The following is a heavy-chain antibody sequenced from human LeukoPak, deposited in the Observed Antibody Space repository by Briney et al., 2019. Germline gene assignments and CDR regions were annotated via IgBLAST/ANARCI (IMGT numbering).Heavy chain of an antibody. CDR2: ISSSSSYI. CDR1: RFTSIRYS. D-gene: IGHD1-26*01. V-gene: IGHV3-21*03. Sequence: GGSLRLSRAASRFTSIRYSMNSVRPTPEKGLEWVSPISSSSSYIYYTDSVRGRFTLSRDTAQKSLYLHMYTLRAEHTAAYYSAREIRIVGATGFDYWGQGTLVTVSS. CDR3: AREIRIVGATGFDY. J-gene: IGHJ4*02.